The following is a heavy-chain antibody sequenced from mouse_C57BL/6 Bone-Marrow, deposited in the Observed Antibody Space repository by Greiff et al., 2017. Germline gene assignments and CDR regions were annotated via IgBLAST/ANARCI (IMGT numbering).Heavy chain of an antibody. D-gene: IGHD3-2*02. J-gene: IGHJ3*01. CDR1: GYTFTDYE. V-gene: IGHV1-15*01. Sequence: QVQLQQSGAELVRPGASVTLSCKASGYTFTDYEMHWVKQTPVHGLEWIGAIDPETGGTAYNQKFKGKAILTADKSSSTAYMELRSLTSEDSAVYYCTRSGSGWTWFAYWGQGTLVTVSA. CDR2: IDPETGGT. CDR3: TRSGSGWTWFAY.